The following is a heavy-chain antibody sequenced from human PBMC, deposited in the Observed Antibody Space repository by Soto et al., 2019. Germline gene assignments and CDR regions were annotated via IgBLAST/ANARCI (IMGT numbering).Heavy chain of an antibody. V-gene: IGHV4-59*01. CDR3: ATLGQPLNWFDP. CDR1: GGSISSYY. CDR2: IYYSGST. D-gene: IGHD2-2*01. J-gene: IGHJ5*02. Sequence: SETLSLTCTVSGGSISSYYWSWIRQPPGKGLEWIGYIYYSGSTNYNPSLKSRVTISVDTSKNQFSLKLSSVTAADTAVYYCATLGQPLNWFDPWGQGTLVTVSS.